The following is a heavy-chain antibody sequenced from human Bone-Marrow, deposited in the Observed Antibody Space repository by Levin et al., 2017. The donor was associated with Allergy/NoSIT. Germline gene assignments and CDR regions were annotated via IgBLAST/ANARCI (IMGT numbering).Heavy chain of an antibody. J-gene: IGHJ6*02. CDR3: TREAGYSSSWYGYYYYYYGMDV. V-gene: IGHV3-49*04. CDR2: IRSKAYGGTT. D-gene: IGHD6-13*01. Sequence: PGGSLRLSCTASGFTFGDYAMSWVRQAPGKGLEWVGFIRSKAYGGTTEYAASVKGRFTISRDDSKSIAYLQMNSLKTEDTAVYYCTREAGYSSSWYGYYYYYYGMDVWGQGTTVTVSS. CDR1: GFTFGDYA.